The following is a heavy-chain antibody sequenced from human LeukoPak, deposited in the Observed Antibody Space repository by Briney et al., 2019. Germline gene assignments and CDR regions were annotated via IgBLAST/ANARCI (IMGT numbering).Heavy chain of an antibody. CDR1: GGSISSSY. V-gene: IGHV4-59*01. CDR2: FYYGGST. CDR3: ARADPAEYFQN. J-gene: IGHJ1*01. Sequence: SETLSLTCTVSGGSISSSYLSWIRQPPGKGLEGIGYFYYGGSTNYNPSLKSRVTISVDTSKYRFSLKLSSVTAADTAVYYCARADPAEYFQNWGQGTLVTVSS.